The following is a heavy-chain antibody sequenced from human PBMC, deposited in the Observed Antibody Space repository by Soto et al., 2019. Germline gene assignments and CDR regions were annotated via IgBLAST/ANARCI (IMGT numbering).Heavy chain of an antibody. CDR1: GGTFRSYA. Sequence: QVQLVQSGAEVKKPGSSVNVSCKASGGTFRSYAISWVRQAPGQGLEWMGGIIPIFGTANYAQKFQGRVTTTADESTSTAYTGLSSLRSEDTAVYYCARVPPRYYDPAGPFDYWGQGTLVTASS. D-gene: IGHD3-22*01. CDR2: IIPIFGTA. CDR3: ARVPPRYYDPAGPFDY. V-gene: IGHV1-69*01. J-gene: IGHJ4*02.